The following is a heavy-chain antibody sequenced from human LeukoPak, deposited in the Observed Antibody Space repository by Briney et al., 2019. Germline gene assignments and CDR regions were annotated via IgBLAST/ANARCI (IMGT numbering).Heavy chain of an antibody. D-gene: IGHD2-21*02. V-gene: IGHV3-21*01. CDR2: ISSSSSYI. J-gene: IGHJ4*02. CDR1: GFTFSSYS. Sequence: GGSLRLSCAASGFTFSSYSMNWVRQAPGKGLEWVSSISSSSSYIYYADSVKGRFTISRDNAKNSLYLQMNSLRAEDAAVYYCARGAFEVVTAIRWGQGTLVTVSS. CDR3: ARGAFEVVTAIR.